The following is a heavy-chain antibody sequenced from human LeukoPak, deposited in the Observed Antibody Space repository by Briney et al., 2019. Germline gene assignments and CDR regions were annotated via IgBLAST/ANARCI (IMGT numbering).Heavy chain of an antibody. D-gene: IGHD3-9*01. J-gene: IGHJ5*02. CDR2: IIPIFGTA. CDR3: ARDGVLRYFDWSLNWFDP. V-gene: IGHV1-69*13. CDR1: GGTFSSYA. Sequence: SVKVSCTASGGTFSSYAISWVRQAPGQGLEWMGGIIPIFGTANYAQKFQGRVTITADESTSTAYMELSSLRSEDTAVYYCARDGVLRYFDWSLNWFDPWGQGTLVTVSS.